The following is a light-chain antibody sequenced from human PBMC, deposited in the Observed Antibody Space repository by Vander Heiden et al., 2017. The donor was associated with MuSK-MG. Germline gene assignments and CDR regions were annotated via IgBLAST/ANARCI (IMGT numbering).Light chain of an antibody. CDR3: QQRSNWPPT. CDR1: QSIDNY. CDR2: DAS. Sequence: EIVLTQSPATLSLSPGERPTLSCRASQSIDNYLAWYQQKPGQAPRLLIYDASNRATGIPARFSGSGSGTDFTLTISSLEPEDFAHYYCQQRSNWPPTFGQGTKLDIK. V-gene: IGKV3-11*01. J-gene: IGKJ2*01.